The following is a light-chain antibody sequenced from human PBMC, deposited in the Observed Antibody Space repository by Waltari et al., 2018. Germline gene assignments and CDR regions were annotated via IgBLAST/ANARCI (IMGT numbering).Light chain of an antibody. CDR2: DVA. V-gene: IGKV1-5*01. Sequence: DIQMTQPPSTLSASVGGKLTITCRASRRIISWLAWYQQKPGKAPKLRKYDVASLESGVPSRCSVSGAGTEFTLTISSLQPDDFATYYCHQYNSYPWTFGQGTKVEIK. CDR1: RRIISW. CDR3: HQYNSYPWT. J-gene: IGKJ1*01.